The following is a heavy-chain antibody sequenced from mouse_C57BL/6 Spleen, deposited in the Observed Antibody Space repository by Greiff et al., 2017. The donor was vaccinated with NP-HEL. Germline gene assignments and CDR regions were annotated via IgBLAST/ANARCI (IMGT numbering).Heavy chain of an antibody. J-gene: IGHJ4*01. CDR2: IHPNSGST. Sequence: VQLQQPGAELVKPGASVKLSCKASGYTFTSYWVHWVKQRPGQGLEWIGMIHPNSGSTNYNEKFKSKATLTVDKSSSTAYMQLSSLTSEDSAVYYCARGLSGDAMDYWGQGTSVTVSS. V-gene: IGHV1-64*01. CDR3: ARGLSGDAMDY. D-gene: IGHD2-3*01. CDR1: GYTFTSYW.